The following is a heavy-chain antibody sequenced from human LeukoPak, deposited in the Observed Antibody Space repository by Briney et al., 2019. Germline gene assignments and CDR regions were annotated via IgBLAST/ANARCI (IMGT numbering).Heavy chain of an antibody. CDR2: IYYSGST. Sequence: PSETLSLTCTVSGGSISSSSYYWGWIRQPPGKGLEWIGSIYYSGSTYYNPSLKSRVTISVDTSKNQFSLKLSSVTAADTAVYYCARQLRYFDWFQISNWFDPWGQGTLVTVSS. CDR3: ARQLRYFDWFQISNWFDP. J-gene: IGHJ5*02. CDR1: GGSISSSSYY. D-gene: IGHD3-9*01. V-gene: IGHV4-39*01.